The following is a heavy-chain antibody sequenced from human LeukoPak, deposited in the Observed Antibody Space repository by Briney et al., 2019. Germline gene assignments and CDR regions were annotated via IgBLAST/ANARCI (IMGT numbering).Heavy chain of an antibody. CDR1: GFTLSSYG. CDR2: IWYDGSDK. Sequence: GGSLRLSCAASGFTLSSYGMHWVRQAPGKGPEWVAVIWYDGSDKYYADSVKGRFTISRDNSKNTLYMQMNSLRADDTAVYYCARGLYYGSGSPIDYWGQGTLVTVSS. D-gene: IGHD3-10*01. CDR3: ARGLYYGSGSPIDY. V-gene: IGHV3-33*01. J-gene: IGHJ4*02.